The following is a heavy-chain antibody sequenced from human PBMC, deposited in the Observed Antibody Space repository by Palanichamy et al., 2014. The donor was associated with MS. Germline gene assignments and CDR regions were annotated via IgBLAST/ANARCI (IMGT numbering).Heavy chain of an antibody. CDR2: ISSSGGST. Sequence: EVQLLESGGGLVQPGGSLRLSCAASGFTFSSDAMSWVRQAPGKGLEWVSAISSSGGSTYYADSVKGRFTISRDNSKNTLYLQMNSLRAEDTAVYYCAKYPGFSVAAATLRYFDLWGRGTLVTVSS. CDR3: AKYPGFSVAAATLRYFDL. J-gene: IGHJ2*01. V-gene: IGHV3-23*01. D-gene: IGHD2-2*01. CDR1: GFTFSSDA.